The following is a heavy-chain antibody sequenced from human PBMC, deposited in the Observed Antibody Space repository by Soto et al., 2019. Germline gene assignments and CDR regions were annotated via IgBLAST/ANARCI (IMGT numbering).Heavy chain of an antibody. CDR1: GGSMTSSNW. Sequence: QVQLQESGPGLVKPSGTLSLTCTVSGGSMTSSNWWNLVRQSPGKGLEWIGEADHSGRNNYNPSLKSRVTISVDKSKNHFSLKLSSVTAADTAVYYCARSEATGLDHWGQGTLVTVSS. CDR3: ARSEATGLDH. V-gene: IGHV4-4*02. J-gene: IGHJ4*02. D-gene: IGHD1-26*01. CDR2: ADHSGRN.